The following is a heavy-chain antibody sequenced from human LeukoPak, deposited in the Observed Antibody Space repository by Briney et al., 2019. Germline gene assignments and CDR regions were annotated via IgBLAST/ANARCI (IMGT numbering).Heavy chain of an antibody. CDR1: GGSTSRYY. D-gene: IGHD5-18*01. CDR2: IHYSGST. J-gene: IGHJ4*02. Sequence: PSETLSLTCTVSGGSTSRYYWSWIRQPPGNRLEWIGYIHYSGSTNYNPSLKSRVTMSLDTSDNQFSLKLSSVTAADTAVYYCATGYSSGQRFDYWGQGTLVTVSS. V-gene: IGHV4-59*01. CDR3: ATGYSSGQRFDY.